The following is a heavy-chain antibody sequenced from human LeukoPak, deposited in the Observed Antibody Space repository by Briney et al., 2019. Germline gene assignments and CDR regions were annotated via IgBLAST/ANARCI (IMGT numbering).Heavy chain of an antibody. J-gene: IGHJ4*02. Sequence: GGSLRLACAASGFTFDEFDMLWVRQAPGKGLEWVSLINWEGDSSYYADSVKGRFTISRDNSKNSLYLQMNTLRAEDTAVYYCAREVGGIFDYWGQGTLVTVSS. CDR3: AREVGGIFDY. D-gene: IGHD1-26*01. V-gene: IGHV3-43D*03. CDR1: GFTFDEFD. CDR2: INWEGDSS.